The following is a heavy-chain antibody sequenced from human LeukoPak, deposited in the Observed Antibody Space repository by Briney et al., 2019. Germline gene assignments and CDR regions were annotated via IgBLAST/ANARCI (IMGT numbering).Heavy chain of an antibody. CDR2: ISSSGSTI. CDR3: AKDIIGRYSSSGNWFDP. D-gene: IGHD6-13*01. J-gene: IGHJ5*02. Sequence: GGSLRLSCAASGFTFSDYYMSWIRQAPGKGLEWVSYISSSGSTIYYADSVKGRFTISRDNAKNSLYLQMNSLRTEDTALYYCAKDIIGRYSSSGNWFDPWGQGTLVTVSS. CDR1: GFTFSDYY. V-gene: IGHV3-11*01.